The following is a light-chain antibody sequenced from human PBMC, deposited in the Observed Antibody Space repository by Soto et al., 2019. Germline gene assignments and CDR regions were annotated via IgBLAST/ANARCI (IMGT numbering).Light chain of an antibody. V-gene: IGLV2-11*01. CDR3: CSYAGTYTFGYV. Sequence: QSALTQPRSVSGSPGQSVTISCTGTSSDVGGYNYVSWYLQHPGKAPKVMIYDVSKRPSGVPDRFSGSKSGNTASLTISGLQSEDEADYYCCSYAGTYTFGYVFGTGTKLTVL. CDR1: SSDVGGYNY. CDR2: DVS. J-gene: IGLJ1*01.